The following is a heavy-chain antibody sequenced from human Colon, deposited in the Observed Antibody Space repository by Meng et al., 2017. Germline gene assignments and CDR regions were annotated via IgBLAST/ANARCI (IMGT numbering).Heavy chain of an antibody. Sequence: VQLQGSGPGLVKPSGTLSLTCVVPGGSLISSNWWTWVRQAPGKGLEWIGEIYRSGSTNYNPSLKSRVTISIDTSKNKFSLKLTSVTAADTALYYCARRVQYSSGYYYFDFWGQGTLVTVSS. J-gene: IGHJ4*02. CDR2: IYRSGST. CDR3: ARRVQYSSGYYYFDF. CDR1: GGSLISSNW. D-gene: IGHD3-22*01. V-gene: IGHV4-4*02.